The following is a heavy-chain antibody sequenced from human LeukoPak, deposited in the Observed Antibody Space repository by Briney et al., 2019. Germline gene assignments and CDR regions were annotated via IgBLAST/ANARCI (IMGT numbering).Heavy chain of an antibody. D-gene: IGHD6-13*01. V-gene: IGHV3-13*01. Sequence: PGGSLRLSCAASGFTFSSYDMHWVRQATGKGLEWVSAIGTAGDTYYPGSVKGRFTISRENAKNSLYLQMNSLRAGDTAVYYCAREVGSSSCTHRYFDLWGRGTLVTVSS. CDR2: IGTAGDT. CDR1: GFTFSSYD. J-gene: IGHJ2*01. CDR3: AREVGSSSCTHRYFDL.